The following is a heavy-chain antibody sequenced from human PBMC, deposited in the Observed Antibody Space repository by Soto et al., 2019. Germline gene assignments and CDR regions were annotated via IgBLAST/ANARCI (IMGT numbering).Heavy chain of an antibody. Sequence: AGGSLRLSCAASGFTFSSYSMNWVRQAPGKGLEWVSSISSSSSYIYYADSVKGRFTISRDNAKNSLYLQMNSLRAEDTAVYYCARDPGAYCSSTSCPIDYWGQGTLVTVPQ. CDR1: GFTFSSYS. D-gene: IGHD2-2*01. CDR3: ARDPGAYCSSTSCPIDY. J-gene: IGHJ4*02. CDR2: ISSSSSYI. V-gene: IGHV3-21*01.